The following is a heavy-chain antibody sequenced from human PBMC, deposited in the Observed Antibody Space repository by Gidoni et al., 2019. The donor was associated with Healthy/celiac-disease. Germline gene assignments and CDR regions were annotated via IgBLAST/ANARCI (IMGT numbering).Heavy chain of an antibody. CDR3: ARFSGAITGGAFDI. CDR1: GGTFSSYA. D-gene: IGHD1-20*01. V-gene: IGHV1-69*06. CDR2: IIPIFGTA. Sequence: QVQLVQSGAEVKKPGSSVTVSCTASGGTFSSYAISWVRQAPGQGLEWMGGIIPIFGTANYAQKFQGRVTITADKSTSTAYMELSSLRSEDTAVYYCARFSGAITGGAFDIWGQGTMVTVSS. J-gene: IGHJ3*02.